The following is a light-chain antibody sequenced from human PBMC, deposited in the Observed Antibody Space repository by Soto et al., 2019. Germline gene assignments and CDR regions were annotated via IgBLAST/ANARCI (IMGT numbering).Light chain of an antibody. CDR2: DVS. V-gene: IGLV2-14*01. CDR1: SSDVGGYNY. J-gene: IGLJ3*02. Sequence: QAVLTQPASVCGSPGQSITISCTGTSSDVGGYNYVSWYQQHPGKAPKLMIYDVSNRPSGVSSRFSGSKSGNTASLTISGLQAEDEADYYCSSYTSSSTVVFGGGTKLTVL. CDR3: SSYTSSSTVV.